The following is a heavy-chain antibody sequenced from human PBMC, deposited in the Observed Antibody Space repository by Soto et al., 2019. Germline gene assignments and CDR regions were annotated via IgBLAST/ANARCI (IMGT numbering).Heavy chain of an antibody. V-gene: IGHV3-11*01. CDR2: IFSSGSTI. D-gene: IGHD2-15*01. Sequence: PGGSLRLSCAASGFTFSDYFMSWIRRAPGKGLECVSYIFSSGSTIYYADSVKGRFTISRDNAKNSLYLQMNSLRAEDTAVYYCARDLLTSGGRPYYYYYMDVWGKGTTVTVSS. CDR1: GFTFSDYF. J-gene: IGHJ6*03. CDR3: ARDLLTSGGRPYYYYYMDV.